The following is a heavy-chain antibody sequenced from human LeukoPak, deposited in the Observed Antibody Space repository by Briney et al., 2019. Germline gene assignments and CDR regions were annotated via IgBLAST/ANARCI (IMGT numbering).Heavy chain of an antibody. CDR1: GYTFTSYG. Sequence: ASVTVSCKASGYTFTSYGISWVRQAPGQGLEWMGWISAYNGNTNYAQKLQGRVTMTTDTSTSTAYMELRSLRSDDTAVYYCARGYDFWSGYYTPLYYYNGMDVWGQGTTVTVSS. J-gene: IGHJ6*02. V-gene: IGHV1-18*01. D-gene: IGHD3-3*01. CDR3: ARGYDFWSGYYTPLYYYNGMDV. CDR2: ISAYNGNT.